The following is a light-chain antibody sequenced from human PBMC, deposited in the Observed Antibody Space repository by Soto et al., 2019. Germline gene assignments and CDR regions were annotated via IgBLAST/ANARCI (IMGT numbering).Light chain of an antibody. V-gene: IGKV2-28*01. CDR3: MQRRQTPLT. CDR2: LGS. CDR1: QSLLDSTGYNR. Sequence: IVMTQSPLSLPVTPGEPASISCRSSQSLLDSTGYNRLAWYLQKPGQSPQLLIYLGSNRASGVPDRFSGSGSGTDFTLKISRVEAEDVGVYYCMQRRQTPLTFGQGTKVEIK. J-gene: IGKJ1*01.